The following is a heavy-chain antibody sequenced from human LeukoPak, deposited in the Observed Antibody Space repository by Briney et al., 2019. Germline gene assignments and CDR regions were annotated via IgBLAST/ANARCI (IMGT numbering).Heavy chain of an antibody. CDR1: GFTFSSYS. D-gene: IGHD5-18*01. CDR3: ARLGSDTAMPH. CDR2: ISSSSSYI. Sequence: PGGSLRLPCAASGFTFSSYSMNWVRQAPGKGLEWVSSISSSSSYIYYADSVKGRFTISRDNAKDSLYLQMNSLRAEDTAVYYCARLGSDTAMPHGGKGTLVPVS. V-gene: IGHV3-21*01. J-gene: IGHJ4*02.